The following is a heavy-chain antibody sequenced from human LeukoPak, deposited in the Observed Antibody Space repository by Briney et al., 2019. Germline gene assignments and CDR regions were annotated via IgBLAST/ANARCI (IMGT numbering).Heavy chain of an antibody. CDR1: GGSISSGGYY. Sequence: SQTLSLTCTVSGGSISSGGYYWSWIRQHPGKGLEWIGYIYYSGGTYYNPSLKSRVTISVDTSKNQFSLKLSSVTAADTAVYYCARDSRYSFDYWGQGTLVTVSS. D-gene: IGHD5-18*01. J-gene: IGHJ4*02. V-gene: IGHV4-31*03. CDR3: ARDSRYSFDY. CDR2: IYYSGGT.